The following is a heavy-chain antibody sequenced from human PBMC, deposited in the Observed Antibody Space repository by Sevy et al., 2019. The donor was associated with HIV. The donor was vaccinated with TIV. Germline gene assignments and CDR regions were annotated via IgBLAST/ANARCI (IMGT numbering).Heavy chain of an antibody. CDR3: AKTPFMDFWNDYYSFYFDF. V-gene: IGHV3-23*01. CDR1: GFNFNNYA. D-gene: IGHD3-3*01. J-gene: IGHJ4*02. CDR2: ISFSGSKT. Sequence: GGSLRLSCAAAGFNFNNYAMTWVRQAPGKGLEWVSGISFSGSKTYYAESVKGRFSISRDPSKNTLYPQMNNVRVEDTAVYFCAKTPFMDFWNDYYSFYFDFWGQGTLVTVSS.